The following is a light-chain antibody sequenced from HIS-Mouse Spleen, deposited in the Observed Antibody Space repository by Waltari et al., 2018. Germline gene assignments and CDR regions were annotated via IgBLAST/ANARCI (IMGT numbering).Light chain of an antibody. CDR1: SSAVRSYNL. Sequence: QSPLPQPASVSGSPGQSITISCTGTSSAVRSYNLVTWYQQHPGKAPKLIIYEGSKRPSGVSNRFSGSKSGNTASLTISGLQAEDEADYYCCSYAGSSTWVFGGGTKLTVL. V-gene: IGLV2-23*01. J-gene: IGLJ3*02. CDR2: EGS. CDR3: CSYAGSSTWV.